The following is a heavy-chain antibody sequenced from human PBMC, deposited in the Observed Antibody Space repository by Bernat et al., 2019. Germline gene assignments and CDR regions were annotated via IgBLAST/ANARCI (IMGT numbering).Heavy chain of an antibody. CDR1: GFTFSNYG. V-gene: IGHV3-33*01. CDR2: IWYDGSDK. Sequence: QVQLVEAGGGVVQPGRSLRLSCAASGFTFSNYGMHWVRQAPGKGLEWVAVIWYDGSDKYYADSVKGRFTISRDNSKNTLYLQMNSLRAEDTAVYYCARDLGYNWNDGGGMDVWGQGPTGTVPS. CDR3: ARDLGYNWNDGGGMDV. J-gene: IGHJ6*01. D-gene: IGHD1-1*01.